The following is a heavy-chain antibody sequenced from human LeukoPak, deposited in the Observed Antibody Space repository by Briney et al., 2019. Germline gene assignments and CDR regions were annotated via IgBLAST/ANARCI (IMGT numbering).Heavy chain of an antibody. CDR1: GGSISSYY. CDR3: ARALPGIAAASRDHLDY. V-gene: IGHV4-59*08. Sequence: PSETLSLTCTVSGGSISSYYWSWIRQPPGKGLEWIGYIYYSGSTYYNPSLKSRVTISVDTSKNQFSLKLSSVTAADTAVYYCARALPGIAAASRDHLDYWGQGTLVTVSS. CDR2: IYYSGST. D-gene: IGHD6-13*01. J-gene: IGHJ4*02.